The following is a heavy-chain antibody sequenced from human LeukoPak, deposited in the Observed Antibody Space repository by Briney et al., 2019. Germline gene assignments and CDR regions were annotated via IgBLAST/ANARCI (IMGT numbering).Heavy chain of an antibody. CDR2: IIPIFGTA. Sequence: SVKVSCKASGGTFSSYAISWVRQAPGQGLEWMGGIIPIFGTANYAQKFQGRVTITADESTNTAYMELSSLRSEDTVVYYCAKDPEYYDILTGYFNPHFDYWGQGTLVTVSS. CDR1: GGTFSSYA. J-gene: IGHJ4*02. D-gene: IGHD3-9*01. V-gene: IGHV1-69*13. CDR3: AKDPEYYDILTGYFNPHFDY.